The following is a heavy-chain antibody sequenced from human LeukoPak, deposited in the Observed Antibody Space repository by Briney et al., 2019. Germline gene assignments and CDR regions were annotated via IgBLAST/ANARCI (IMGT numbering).Heavy chain of an antibody. D-gene: IGHD1-14*01. Sequence: GGSLRLSCAASGFTFTAYGMHWVRQAPGKGLEWLAVISFDGSGQYYADSVKGRFTISRDDSKNMLYLQMNSLRVEDTAVYYCARGLNLGTTDSYWGQGTLVTISS. J-gene: IGHJ4*02. CDR3: ARGLNLGTTDSY. CDR1: GFTFTAYG. V-gene: IGHV3-30*03. CDR2: ISFDGSGQ.